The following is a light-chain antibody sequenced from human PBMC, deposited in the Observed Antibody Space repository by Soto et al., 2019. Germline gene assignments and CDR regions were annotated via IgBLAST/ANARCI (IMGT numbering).Light chain of an antibody. CDR2: LGS. CDR3: MQALQTPYT. V-gene: IGKV2-28*01. J-gene: IGKJ2*01. Sequence: DIVMTQSPLSLPVAPGDPASISCRSSQSLLHSNGYNYLDWYLQKPGQSPQLLIYLGSNRASGVPDRFSGSGSGTDFTLKITRVEAEDVGVYYCMQALQTPYTFGQGTQLEIK. CDR1: QSLLHSNGYNY.